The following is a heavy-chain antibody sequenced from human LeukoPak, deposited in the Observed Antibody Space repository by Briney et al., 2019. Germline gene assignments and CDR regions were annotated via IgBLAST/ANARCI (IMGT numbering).Heavy chain of an antibody. J-gene: IGHJ4*02. CDR2: IIPIFGTA. V-gene: IGHV1-69*05. D-gene: IGHD3-10*01. CDR1: GGTFSSYA. Sequence: ASVKVSCKASGGTFSSYAISWVRQAPGQGLEWMGGIIPIFGTANYAQKFQGRVTMTTDTSTSTAYMELRSLRSDDTAVYYCARVVLLWFGDYWGQGTLVTVSS. CDR3: ARVVLLWFGDY.